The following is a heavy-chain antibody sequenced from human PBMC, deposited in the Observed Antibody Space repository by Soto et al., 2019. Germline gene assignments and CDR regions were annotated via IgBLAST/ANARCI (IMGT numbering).Heavy chain of an antibody. J-gene: IGHJ3*01. CDR1: GYTFTGYY. V-gene: IGHV1-2*04. CDR3: ARALRYCSGGSCYSNYDDSSGASDAFDL. D-gene: IGHD2-15*01. Sequence: ASVKVSCKASGYTFTGYYMHWVRQAPGQGLEWMGWINPNSGGTNYAQKFQGWVTMTRDTSISTAYMELSRLRSDDTAVYYCARALRYCSGGSCYSNYDDSSGASDAFDLWGQGTMVTVSS. CDR2: INPNSGGT.